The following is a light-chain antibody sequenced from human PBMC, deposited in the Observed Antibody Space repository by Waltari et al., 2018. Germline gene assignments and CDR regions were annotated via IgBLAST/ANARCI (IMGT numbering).Light chain of an antibody. CDR3: QQYNRFSP. Sequence: DTQLSQFPSTLAASVGDKVTITCRAREAMNKWLAWYQQKPGKAHKVLIYDASTLQSGVPSRFSGSGSGTEFTLTIDSLQPDDFATYYCQQYNRFSPFGQGTNVEVK. CDR1: EAMNKW. J-gene: IGKJ1*01. CDR2: DAS. V-gene: IGKV1-5*01.